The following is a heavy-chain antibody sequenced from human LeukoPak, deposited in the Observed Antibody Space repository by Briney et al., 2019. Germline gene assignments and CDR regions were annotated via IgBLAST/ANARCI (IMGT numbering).Heavy chain of an antibody. CDR2: ISYDGNNK. Sequence: GGSLRLSCAASGFTCSSYAMHWVRQAPGKGLEGVAVISYDGNNKYYADSVKGRFPLSRDHSKRTLYLQMHSLPAADPAVSSWAKAFPLDFWSGLPDYWGQGTMVTVSS. CDR3: AKAFPLDFWSGLPDY. J-gene: IGHJ4*02. V-gene: IGHV3-30*01. D-gene: IGHD3-3*01. CDR1: GFTCSSYA.